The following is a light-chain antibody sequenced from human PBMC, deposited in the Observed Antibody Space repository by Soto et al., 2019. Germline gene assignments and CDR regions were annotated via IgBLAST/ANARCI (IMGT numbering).Light chain of an antibody. Sequence: EIVLTQSPGTLSLSPGERATLSCRASQSVSNSYLAWYQHKPGRAPRLLIYDASNRATGIPARFSGSGSGTDFTLIISSLEPEDSAVYYCQQRSNWPPVFTFGQGTRLEIK. J-gene: IGKJ5*01. CDR3: QQRSNWPPVFT. V-gene: IGKV3-11*01. CDR1: QSVSNSY. CDR2: DAS.